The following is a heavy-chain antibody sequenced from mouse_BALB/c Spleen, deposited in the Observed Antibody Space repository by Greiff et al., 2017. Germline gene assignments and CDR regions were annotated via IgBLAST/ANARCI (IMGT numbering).Heavy chain of an antibody. CDR2: ISSGGSYT. CDR1: GFTFSSYG. V-gene: IGHV5-6*02. J-gene: IGHJ3*01. D-gene: IGHD2-14*01. CDR3: ARHWEYEGGLAY. Sequence: DVKLVESGGDLVKPGGSLKLSCAASGFTFSSYGMSWVRQTPDTRLEWVATISSGGSYTYYPDSGKGRFTISSDNAKNTLYLQMSSLKSEDTARYCGARHWEYEGGLAYWGQGTLVTVSA.